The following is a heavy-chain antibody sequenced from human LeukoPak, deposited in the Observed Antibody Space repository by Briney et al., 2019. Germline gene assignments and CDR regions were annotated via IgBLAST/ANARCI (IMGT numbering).Heavy chain of an antibody. CDR1: GFTFSSYG. Sequence: GGSLRLSCAASGFTFSSYGMHWVRQAPGKGLEWVAFIRYDGNNKYYADSVKGRFTTSRDNSKNTLYLQMNSLRAEDTAVYYCAKLISPYDYWGQGTLVLVSS. CDR2: IRYDGNNK. J-gene: IGHJ4*02. V-gene: IGHV3-30*02. CDR3: AKLISPYDY.